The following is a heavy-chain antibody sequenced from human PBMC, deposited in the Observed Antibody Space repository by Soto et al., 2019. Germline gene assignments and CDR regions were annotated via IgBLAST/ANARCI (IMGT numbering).Heavy chain of an antibody. CDR2: MNPNSGNT. D-gene: IGHD4-17*01. V-gene: IGHV1-8*01. Sequence: GASVKVSCKASGYTFTSSDINWVRQATGQGLEWMGWMNPNSGNTGYAQKFQGRVTMTRNTSISTAYMELSSLRSEDTAVYYCARANGDYVGEDYYYYYMDVWGKGTTVTVSS. J-gene: IGHJ6*03. CDR1: GYTFTSSD. CDR3: ARANGDYVGEDYYYYYMDV.